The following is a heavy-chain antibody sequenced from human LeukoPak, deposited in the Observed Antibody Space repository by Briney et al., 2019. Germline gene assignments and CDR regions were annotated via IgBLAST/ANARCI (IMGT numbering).Heavy chain of an antibody. CDR1: GFTFSSYA. CDR2: ISYDGSNK. Sequence: TGGSLRLSCASSGFTFSSYAMHWLRQAPGKGLEWVAVISYDGSNKFYADSVKGRFTISRDNAKNTLFLQMNSLRAEDTAVYYCSRDWTARSNAFDIWGQRTMVTVSS. D-gene: IGHD3/OR15-3a*01. CDR3: SRDWTARSNAFDI. J-gene: IGHJ3*02. V-gene: IGHV3-30-3*01.